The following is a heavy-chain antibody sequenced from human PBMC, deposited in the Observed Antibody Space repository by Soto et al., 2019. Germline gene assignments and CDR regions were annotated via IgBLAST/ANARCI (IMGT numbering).Heavy chain of an antibody. V-gene: IGHV1-69*04. Sequence: GASVKVSCKASGGTFSSYTISWVRQAPGQGLEWMGRIIPILGIANCAQKFQGRVTITADKSTSTAYMELSSLRSEDTAVYYCARDNRRYDFWSGPDAFDIWGQGTMVTVSS. CDR2: IIPILGIA. CDR1: GGTFSSYT. D-gene: IGHD3-3*01. J-gene: IGHJ3*02. CDR3: ARDNRRYDFWSGPDAFDI.